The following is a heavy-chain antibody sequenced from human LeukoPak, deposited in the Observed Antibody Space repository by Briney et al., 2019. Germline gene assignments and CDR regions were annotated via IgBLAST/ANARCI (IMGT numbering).Heavy chain of an antibody. Sequence: ASVKVSCKASGYTFTGYYMHWVRQAPGQGLEWMGWINPNSGGTNYAQKFQGRLTMTRDTSISTAYMELSRLRSDDTAVYYCARDHRGSDSSGYLLYYFDYWGQGTLVTVSS. V-gene: IGHV1-2*02. J-gene: IGHJ4*02. D-gene: IGHD3-22*01. CDR1: GYTFTGYY. CDR2: INPNSGGT. CDR3: ARDHRGSDSSGYLLYYFDY.